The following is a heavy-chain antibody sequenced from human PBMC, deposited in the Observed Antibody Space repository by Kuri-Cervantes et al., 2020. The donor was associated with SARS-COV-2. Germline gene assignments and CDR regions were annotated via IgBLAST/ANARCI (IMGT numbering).Heavy chain of an antibody. V-gene: IGHV3-7*03. CDR1: GFTFSSYW. J-gene: IGHJ6*02. CDR2: VKQDGSEK. D-gene: IGHD3-9*01. Sequence: GESLKISCAASGFTFSSYWMSWVRQAPGKGLEWVANVKQDGSEKYYVDSVKGRFTISRDNAKNSLYLQMNSLRAEDTAVYYCARDRATVAYYDILTPGRRGFGHYYYGMDVWGQGTTVTVSS. CDR3: ARDRATVAYYDILTPGRRGFGHYYYGMDV.